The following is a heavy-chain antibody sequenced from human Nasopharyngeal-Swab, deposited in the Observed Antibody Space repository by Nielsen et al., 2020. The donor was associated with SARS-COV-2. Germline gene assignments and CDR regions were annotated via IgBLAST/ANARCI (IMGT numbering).Heavy chain of an antibody. D-gene: IGHD5-12*01. CDR1: GYSFTSYW. J-gene: IGHJ6*02. CDR3: VRPEGVATSFKYYFQYGMDV. CDR2: IYPRDSDT. V-gene: IGHV5-51*01. Sequence: GESLKNSCKGSGYSFTSYWIAWVRQRPGKGLEWMGIIYPRDSDTRYSPSFQGQVTISADKSISTAYLQWSSLKASDTAMYYCVRPEGVATSFKYYFQYGMDVWGQGTMVTVSS.